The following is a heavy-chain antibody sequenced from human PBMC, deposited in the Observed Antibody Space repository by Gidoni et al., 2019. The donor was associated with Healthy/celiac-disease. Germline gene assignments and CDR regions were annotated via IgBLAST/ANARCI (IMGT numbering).Heavy chain of an antibody. CDR2: IYYSGST. V-gene: IGHV4-30-4*01. Sequence: QVQLQESGPGLVKPSPTLSLTCTVSGGSISSGDYYGSWIRQPPGKGLEWCGYIYYSGSTYYNPSLKSRVTISVDTSKNQFSLKLSSVTAADTAVYYCASSPNMVQGGDWFDPWGQGTLVTVSS. D-gene: IGHD3-10*01. CDR3: ASSPNMVQGGDWFDP. J-gene: IGHJ5*02. CDR1: GGSISSGDYY.